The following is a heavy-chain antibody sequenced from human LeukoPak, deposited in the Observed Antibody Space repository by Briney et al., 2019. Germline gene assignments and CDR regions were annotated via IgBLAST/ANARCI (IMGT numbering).Heavy chain of an antibody. CDR3: ARPIAVAGNDAFDI. J-gene: IGHJ3*02. CDR1: GGSINSYY. CDR2: IYYSGRT. D-gene: IGHD6-19*01. Sequence: PSETLSLTCTVSGGSINSYYWSWIRQPPGKGLEWIGYIYYSGRTNYNPSLKSRVTISVDTSKNQFSLKLTSVTAADTAVYYCARPIAVAGNDAFDIWGRGTMVTVSS. V-gene: IGHV4-59*01.